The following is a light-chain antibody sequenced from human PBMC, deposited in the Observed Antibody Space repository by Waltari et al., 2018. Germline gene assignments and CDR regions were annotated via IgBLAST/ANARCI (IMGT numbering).Light chain of an antibody. CDR2: WAS. Sequence: DIVMTQSPDSLPVSLGERATLNCKSIQSVLYNTDNKNYLAWYQKKPGRSPKLLIYWASTRESGVPDRFSGSGSGTDFTLTISGLQDDDAAISFCQQYYDIPVTFGQGTRLEIK. CDR3: QQYYDIPVT. J-gene: IGKJ2*01. V-gene: IGKV4-1*01. CDR1: QSVLYNTDNKNY.